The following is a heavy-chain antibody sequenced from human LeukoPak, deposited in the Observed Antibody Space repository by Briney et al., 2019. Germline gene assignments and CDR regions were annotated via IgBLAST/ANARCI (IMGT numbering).Heavy chain of an antibody. D-gene: IGHD6-13*01. Sequence: GGSLRLSCAASGFSFSSYWMGWVRQAPGKGLEWVANINQDGTDIFYVDSVKGRFTISRDNAKNSLYLQMNSLRAEDTALYHCARGWGEAAAGTFVDYWGQGTPVTVSS. CDR1: GFSFSSYW. V-gene: IGHV3-7*03. J-gene: IGHJ4*02. CDR2: INQDGTDI. CDR3: ARGWGEAAAGTFVDY.